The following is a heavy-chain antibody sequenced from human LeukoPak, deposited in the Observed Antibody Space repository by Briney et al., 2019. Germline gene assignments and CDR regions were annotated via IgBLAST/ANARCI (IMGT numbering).Heavy chain of an antibody. CDR3: ARDDYDSSGLAFDY. J-gene: IGHJ4*02. CDR2: ISAYNGNT. D-gene: IGHD3-22*01. CDR1: GYTFTSYG. Sequence: SVKLSCKASGYTFTSYGISWVRQAPGQGLEWMGWISAYNGNTNYAQKLQGRVTMTTDTSTSTAYMELRSLRSDDTAVYYCARDDYDSSGLAFDYWGQGTLVTVSS. V-gene: IGHV1-18*01.